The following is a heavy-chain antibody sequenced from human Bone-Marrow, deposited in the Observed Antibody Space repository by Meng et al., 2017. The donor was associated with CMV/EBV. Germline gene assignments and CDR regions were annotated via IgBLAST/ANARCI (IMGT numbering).Heavy chain of an antibody. V-gene: IGHV1-18*01. J-gene: IGHJ5*02. CDR2: ISAYNGNT. D-gene: IGHD3-10*01. CDR3: ARGQPGDWFDP. Sequence: ASVKVSCKASGYTFTSYGISWVRQAPGQGLEWMGWISAYNGNTNYAQKLQGRVTMTTDTSTSTVYMELSSLRSEDTAVYYCARGQPGDWFDPWGQGTLVTVSS. CDR1: GYTFTSYG.